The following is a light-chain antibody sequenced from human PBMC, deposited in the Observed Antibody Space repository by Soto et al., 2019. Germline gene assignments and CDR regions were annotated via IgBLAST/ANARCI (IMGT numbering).Light chain of an antibody. CDR2: GNR. V-gene: IGLV1-40*01. CDR3: QAYDYSLTASV. J-gene: IGLJ3*02. Sequence: QAVVTQPPSVSGAPGQRVTNSCTGNSSNLGAGYDVHWYQQLPGAAPKLVIFGNRNRPSGVPERFSGSKSGTSASLAITGLQAEDEADYYCQAYDYSLTASVFGGGTKLTVL. CDR1: SSNLGAGYD.